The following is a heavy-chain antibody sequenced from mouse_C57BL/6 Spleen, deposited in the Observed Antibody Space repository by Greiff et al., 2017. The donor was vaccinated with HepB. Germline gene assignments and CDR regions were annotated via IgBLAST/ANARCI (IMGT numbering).Heavy chain of an antibody. D-gene: IGHD2-5*01. J-gene: IGHJ2*01. CDR1: GFTFSDYY. CDR3: ARRSNYGGFDY. CDR2: ISNGGGST. Sequence: EVQGVESGGGLVQPGGSLKLSCAASGFTFSDYYMYWVRQTPEKRLEWVAYISNGGGSTYYPDTVKGRFTISRDNAKNTLYLQMSRLKSEDTAMYYCARRSNYGGFDYWGQGTTLTVSS. V-gene: IGHV5-12*01.